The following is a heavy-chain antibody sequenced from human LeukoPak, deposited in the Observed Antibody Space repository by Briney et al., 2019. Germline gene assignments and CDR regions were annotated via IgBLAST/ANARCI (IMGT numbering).Heavy chain of an antibody. Sequence: GGSLRLSCAASGVTFSSYAMSWVRQAPGKGLEWVSAISGSGGSTYYADSVKGRFTISRDNSKNTLYLQMNSLRAEDTAVYYCAKGPNNRSGSYLFDYWGQGTLVTVSS. D-gene: IGHD1-26*01. CDR2: ISGSGGST. J-gene: IGHJ4*02. CDR1: GVTFSSYA. CDR3: AKGPNNRSGSYLFDY. V-gene: IGHV3-23*01.